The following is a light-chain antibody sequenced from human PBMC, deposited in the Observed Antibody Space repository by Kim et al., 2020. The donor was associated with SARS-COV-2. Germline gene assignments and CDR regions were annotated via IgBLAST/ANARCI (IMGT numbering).Light chain of an antibody. CDR2: GYN. V-gene: IGLV1-44*01. CDR1: FSYAERNT. Sequence: GQRVPLSFSGTFSYAERNTVNWDQPLPGTPPKLLLFGYNLRPSGVPYRFSGSKSGTSASLAISGLQSEDEADYYCAAWDDNLNGVGFGGGTQLTVL. CDR3: AAWDDNLNGVG. J-gene: IGLJ2*01.